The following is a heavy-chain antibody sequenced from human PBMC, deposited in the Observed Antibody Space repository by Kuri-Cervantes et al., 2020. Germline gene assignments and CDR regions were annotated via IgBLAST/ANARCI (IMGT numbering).Heavy chain of an antibody. J-gene: IGHJ2*01. CDR2: IYHSGST. V-gene: IGHV4-30-2*01. Sequence: SETLSLTCAVSGGSISSGGYSWSWIRQPPGKGLEWIGYIYHSGSTYYNPSLKSRVTISVDRSKNQFSLKLSSVTAADTAVYYCAKNYGDYAWYFDLWGRGTLVTVSS. D-gene: IGHD4-17*01. CDR1: GGSISSGGYS. CDR3: AKNYGDYAWYFDL.